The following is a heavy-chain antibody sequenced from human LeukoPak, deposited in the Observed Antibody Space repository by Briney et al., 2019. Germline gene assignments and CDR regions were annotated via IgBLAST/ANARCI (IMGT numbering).Heavy chain of an antibody. V-gene: IGHV3-21*01. D-gene: IGHD3/OR15-3a*01. Sequence: GGSLRPSCAASGFTFSSYRMNWVRQAPGKGLEWVSYISSSSSYIYYADSVKGRFTISRDNTKNSLYLQMHSLRAEDTAVYYCARDGTGIVYYYAMDVWGQGTTVTV. CDR2: ISSSSSYI. J-gene: IGHJ6*02. CDR1: GFTFSSYR. CDR3: ARDGTGIVYYYAMDV.